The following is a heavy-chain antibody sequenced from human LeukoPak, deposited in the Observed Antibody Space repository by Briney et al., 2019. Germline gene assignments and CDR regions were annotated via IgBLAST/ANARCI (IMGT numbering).Heavy chain of an antibody. J-gene: IGHJ6*03. CDR1: GGSIGSSHYY. V-gene: IGHV4-39*07. Sequence: SETLSLTCTVAGGSIGSSHYYWDWIRQPPGKGLEWIGSIYYSGSTHYNPSLKSRVTISVDTSKNQFSLKLSSVTAADTAVYYCARGAFWSGYPYYYYYMDVWGKGTTVTVSS. CDR3: ARGAFWSGYPYYYYYMDV. CDR2: IYYSGST. D-gene: IGHD3-3*01.